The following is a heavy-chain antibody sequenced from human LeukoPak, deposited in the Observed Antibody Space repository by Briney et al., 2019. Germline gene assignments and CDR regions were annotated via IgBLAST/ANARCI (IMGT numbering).Heavy chain of an antibody. CDR3: ARDYDSRGYSPAA. D-gene: IGHD3-22*01. J-gene: IGHJ1*01. Sequence: GGSLRLSCAASRFTFSSYSMHWVRQAPGKGLEWVAVIWYDGSNKYYADSVKGRFSISRDNSKNTLYLQMNSLRAEDTAMYYCARDYDSRGYSPAAWGQGTLVTVSS. CDR2: IWYDGSNK. CDR1: RFTFSSYS. V-gene: IGHV3-33*01.